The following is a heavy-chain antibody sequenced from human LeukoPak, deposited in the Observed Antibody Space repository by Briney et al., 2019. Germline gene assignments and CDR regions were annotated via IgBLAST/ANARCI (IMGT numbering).Heavy chain of an antibody. CDR2: IGTAGDT. D-gene: IGHD6-19*01. Sequence: GGSLRLSCAASGFTFSSYDMHWVRQATGKGLEWVSAIGTAGDTYYPGSVKGRFTISRENAKNSLYLQMNSLRAGDTAPRFRYSSGWQFDYWGQGTLVTVSS. V-gene: IGHV3-13*01. CDR3: YSSGWQFDY. J-gene: IGHJ4*02. CDR1: GFTFSSYD.